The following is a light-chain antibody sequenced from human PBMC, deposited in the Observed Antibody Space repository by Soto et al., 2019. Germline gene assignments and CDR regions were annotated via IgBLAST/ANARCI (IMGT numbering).Light chain of an antibody. CDR3: RQDFSDPRT. J-gene: IGKJ1*01. V-gene: IGKV1-6*02. Sequence: AIQMTQSPSSLSASVGDRVTITCRASQGIGTELGWYQLKPGKAPKLLVYGASTLQSGVLPRFSGSGSGTDFTLTISSLQPDDFATDYCRQDFSDPRTLGQGTKGEIK. CDR2: GAS. CDR1: QGIGTE.